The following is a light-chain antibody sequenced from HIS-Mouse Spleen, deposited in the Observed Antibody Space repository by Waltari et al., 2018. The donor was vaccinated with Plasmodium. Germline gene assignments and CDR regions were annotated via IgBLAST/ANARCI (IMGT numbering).Light chain of an antibody. CDR1: RRYVGGLNY. CDR3: SSYAGSNNLV. J-gene: IGLJ2*01. V-gene: IGLV2-8*01. Sequence: QSALTQPPPASGSPGQSVTLPCTGTRRYVGGLNYDPWYQQHPGKAPKLMCYEVSKRPSGVPDRFSGSKSGNTASLTVSGLQAEDEADYYCSSYAGSNNLVFGGGTKLTVL. CDR2: EVS.